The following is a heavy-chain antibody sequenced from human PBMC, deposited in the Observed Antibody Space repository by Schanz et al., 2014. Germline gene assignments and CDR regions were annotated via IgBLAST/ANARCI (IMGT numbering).Heavy chain of an antibody. V-gene: IGHV1-2*02. CDR2: VNANTGGT. J-gene: IGHJ6*02. CDR3: ARDGPPQLRSSGLDV. D-gene: IGHD3-3*01. CDR1: GYTFTGYS. Sequence: QVHLVQSGAEVKRPGASVKVSCKASGYTFTGYSIHWVREAPGQGLEWMGWVNANTGGTDYAQKFQGRVTMTRDTSITTAYMELRSLTSDDTAVYYCARDGPPQLRSSGLDVWGQGTAISVSS.